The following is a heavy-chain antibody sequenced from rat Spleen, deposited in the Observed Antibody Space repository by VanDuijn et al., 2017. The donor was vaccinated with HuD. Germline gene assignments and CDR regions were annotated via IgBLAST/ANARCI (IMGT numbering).Heavy chain of an antibody. CDR1: GFTFSDYY. D-gene: IGHD1-9*01. Sequence: EVQLVESDGGLVQPGRSLKLSCAASGFTFSDYYMAWVRQAPKKGLEWVAYISYDGGTTYSRDSVKGRFTISRDNSKSTLYLQMDSLRSEDTASYYCVRHGYTRYYFDYWGQGVMVTVSS. V-gene: IGHV5-22*01. CDR3: VRHGYTRYYFDY. J-gene: IGHJ2*01. CDR2: ISYDGGTT.